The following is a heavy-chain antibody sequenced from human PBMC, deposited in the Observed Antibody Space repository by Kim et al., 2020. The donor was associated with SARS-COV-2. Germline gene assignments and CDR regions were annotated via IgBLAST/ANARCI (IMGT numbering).Heavy chain of an antibody. J-gene: IGHJ4*02. CDR2: IYYSGST. V-gene: IGHV4-39*01. CDR3: ARGYYGSGSYYPFDY. D-gene: IGHD3-10*01. CDR1: GGSISSSSYY. Sequence: SETLSLTCTVSGGSISSSSYYWGWIRQPPGKGLEWIGSIYYSGSTYYKPSLKSRVTISVDTSKNQFSLKLSSVTAADTAVYFCARGYYGSGSYYPFDYWGQGTLVTVSS.